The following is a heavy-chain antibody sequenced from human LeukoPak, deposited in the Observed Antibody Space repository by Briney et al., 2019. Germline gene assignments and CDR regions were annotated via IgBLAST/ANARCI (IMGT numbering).Heavy chain of an antibody. D-gene: IGHD6-13*01. V-gene: IGHV1-69*13. Sequence: SVKVSCKASGGTFSSYAISWVRQAPGQGLEWMGGIIPIFGTANYAQEFQGRVTITADESTSTAYMELSSLRSEDTAVYYCARDPGIAAAGTEGRWFDPWGQGTLVTVSS. J-gene: IGHJ5*02. CDR1: GGTFSSYA. CDR2: IIPIFGTA. CDR3: ARDPGIAAAGTEGRWFDP.